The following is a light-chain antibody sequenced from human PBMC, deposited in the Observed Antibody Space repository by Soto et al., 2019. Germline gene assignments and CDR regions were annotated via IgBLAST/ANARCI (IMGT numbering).Light chain of an antibody. CDR1: SSDVGSYNL. J-gene: IGLJ2*01. CDR3: CSYAGSSIHVV. V-gene: IGLV2-23*01. CDR2: EGS. Sequence: QSALTQPASVPGSPGQSITISCTGTSSDVGSYNLVSWYQQHPGKAPKLMIYEGSKRPSGVSNRFSGSKSGNTASLTISGLQAEDEADYYCCSYAGSSIHVVFGGGTKVTVL.